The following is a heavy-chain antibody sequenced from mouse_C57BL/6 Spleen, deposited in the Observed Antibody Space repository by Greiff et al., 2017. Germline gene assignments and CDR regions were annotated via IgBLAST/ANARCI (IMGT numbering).Heavy chain of an antibody. J-gene: IGHJ3*01. CDR1: GYAFSSSW. D-gene: IGHD2-1*01. V-gene: IGHV1-82*01. CDR3: ARGDGNPTVTGFAY. CDR2: IYPGDGDT. Sequence: QVQLQQSGPELVKPGASVKISCKASGYAFSSSWMNWVKQRPGKGLEWIGRIYPGDGDTNYNGKFKGKATLTADKSSSTAYMQLSSLTSEDSAVYFCARGDGNPTVTGFAYWGQGTLVTVSA.